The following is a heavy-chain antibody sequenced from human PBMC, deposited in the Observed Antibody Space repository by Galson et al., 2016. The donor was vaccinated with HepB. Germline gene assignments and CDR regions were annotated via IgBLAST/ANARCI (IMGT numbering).Heavy chain of an antibody. Sequence: SLRLSCAASGFTFSSYAMSWVRQAPGKGLEWVSAISGSGGSTYYADSVKGRFTISRDNSKNTLYLQMTSLRAEDTAVEYCAKDLGFLEWLFFDSYYYYGMDVWGQGTTVTVSS. CDR1: GFTFSSYA. CDR3: AKDLGFLEWLFFDSYYYYGMDV. J-gene: IGHJ6*02. CDR2: ISGSGGST. V-gene: IGHV3-23*01. D-gene: IGHD3-3*01.